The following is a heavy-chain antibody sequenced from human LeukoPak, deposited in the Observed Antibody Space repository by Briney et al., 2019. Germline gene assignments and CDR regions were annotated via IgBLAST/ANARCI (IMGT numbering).Heavy chain of an antibody. CDR3: ARPNYGSGSRYYYYYYYMDV. D-gene: IGHD3-10*01. V-gene: IGHV1-69*06. CDR2: IIPIFGTA. J-gene: IGHJ6*03. Sequence: ASVKVSCKASGGTFSSYAISWVRQAPGQGLEWMGGIIPIFGTANYAQKFRSRVTITADKSTRTAYMELSSLRSEDTAVYYCARPNYGSGSRYYYYYYYMDVWGKGTTVTISS. CDR1: GGTFSSYA.